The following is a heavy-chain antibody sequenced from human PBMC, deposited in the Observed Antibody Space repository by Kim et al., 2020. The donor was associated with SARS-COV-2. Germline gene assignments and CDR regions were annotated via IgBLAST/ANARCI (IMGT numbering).Heavy chain of an antibody. CDR2: IKSKTDGGTT. V-gene: IGHV3-15*01. CDR1: GFTFSNAW. Sequence: GGSLRLSCAASGFTFSNAWMSWVRQAPGKGLEWVGRIKSKTDGGTTDYAAPVKGRFTISRDDSKNTLYLQMNSLKTEDTAVYYCTTVLRYFDWTIIGDYYYYSGMDVWGQGTTVPVSS. J-gene: IGHJ6*02. D-gene: IGHD3-9*01. CDR3: TTVLRYFDWTIIGDYYYYSGMDV.